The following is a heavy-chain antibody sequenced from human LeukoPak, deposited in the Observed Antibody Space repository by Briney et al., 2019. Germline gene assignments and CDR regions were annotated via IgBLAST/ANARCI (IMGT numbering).Heavy chain of an antibody. V-gene: IGHV3-23*01. D-gene: IGHD4-17*01. CDR2: ISGSGGST. CDR1: GFTFSSYA. Sequence: GGSLRLSCEASGFTFSSYAMSWVRQAPGKGLEWVSVISGSGGSTYYADSVKGRFTISRDNSKNTLYLQMNSLRADDTAVYYCAKLMTTVTKNDYWGQGTLVTVSS. CDR3: AKLMTTVTKNDY. J-gene: IGHJ4*02.